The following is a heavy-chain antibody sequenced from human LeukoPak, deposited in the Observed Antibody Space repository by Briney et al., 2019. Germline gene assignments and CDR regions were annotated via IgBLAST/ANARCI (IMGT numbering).Heavy chain of an antibody. V-gene: IGHV3-53*01. D-gene: IGHD6-19*01. CDR3: ARDLVVAGRVGYYYMDV. CDR1: GFTVSGNY. Sequence: PGGSLRLSCAASGFTVSGNYMSWVRQAPGKGLEWVPVIYSGGSTYYADSVKGRFTISRDNSKNTVYLQMNSLRAEDTAVYYCARDLVVAGRVGYYYMDVWGKGTTVIVSS. CDR2: IYSGGST. J-gene: IGHJ6*03.